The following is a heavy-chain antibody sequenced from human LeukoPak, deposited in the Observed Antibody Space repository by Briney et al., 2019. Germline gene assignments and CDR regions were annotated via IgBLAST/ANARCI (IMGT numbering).Heavy chain of an antibody. CDR3: ARVAAMVREDAFDI. V-gene: IGHV4-38-2*02. J-gene: IGHJ3*02. D-gene: IGHD5-18*01. CDR1: GYSISSGYY. Sequence: PSETLSLTCTVSGYSISSGYYWGWIRQPPGKGLGWIGSIYHSGSTYYNPSLKSRVTISVDTSKNQFSLKLSSVTAADTAVYYCARVAAMVREDAFDIWGQGTMVTVSS. CDR2: IYHSGST.